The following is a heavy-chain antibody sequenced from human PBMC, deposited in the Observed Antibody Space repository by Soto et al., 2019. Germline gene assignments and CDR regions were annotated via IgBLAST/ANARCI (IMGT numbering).Heavy chain of an antibody. V-gene: IGHV4-4*02. CDR1: GDSINNTYW. J-gene: IGHJ3*02. Sequence: TLSLTCFVSGDSINNTYWWSWVRQAPGKGLEWIGEIYHTGGRSYMPSLRGRITLSVDTSKTQLSLKLSSVTAADTAVYYCTRGADIAATTGDAFDIWGQGTMVTVSS. D-gene: IGHD5-12*01. CDR2: IYHTGGR. CDR3: TRGADIAATTGDAFDI.